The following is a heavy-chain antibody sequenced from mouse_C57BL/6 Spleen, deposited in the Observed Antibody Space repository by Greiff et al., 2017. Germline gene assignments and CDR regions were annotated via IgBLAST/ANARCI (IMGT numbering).Heavy chain of an antibody. Sequence: DVMLVESGGDLVKPGGSLTLSCAASGFTFSSYGMSWVRQTPDKRLEWVATISSGGSYTYYPDSVEGRFTISRDNAKNTLYLQMSRLKTEDTAMYYCARQVMGDCFDYWGQGTTLTVSS. D-gene: IGHD2-3*01. CDR2: ISSGGSYT. CDR3: ARQVMGDCFDY. CDR1: GFTFSSYG. V-gene: IGHV5-6*02. J-gene: IGHJ2*01.